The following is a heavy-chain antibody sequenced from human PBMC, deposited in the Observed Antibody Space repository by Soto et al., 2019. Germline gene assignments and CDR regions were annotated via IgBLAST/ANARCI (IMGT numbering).Heavy chain of an antibody. J-gene: IGHJ4*02. V-gene: IGHV4-4*02. CDR1: GDSITSSNW. CDR3: ARDLGTGTDY. Sequence: QVQLQESGPGLVKPSGTLSLTCAVSGDSITSSNWWSWVRQAPGKGLEWIGEIYHSGATTYNPSRNSRATISVDPSNNHFSLKLTSVTAADSAVYFCARDLGTGTDYWGRGTLVTVAS. D-gene: IGHD1-1*01. CDR2: IYHSGAT.